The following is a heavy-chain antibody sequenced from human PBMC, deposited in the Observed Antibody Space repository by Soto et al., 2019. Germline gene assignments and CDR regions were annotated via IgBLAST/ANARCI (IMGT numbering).Heavy chain of an antibody. CDR2: VNHSGST. Sequence: QVQLQQWGAGLLKPSETLALTCAVYGGSFSGYYWTWIRQPPGKGLEWIGEVNHSGSTNYNPSLKSRVTISIATSKNQFSLNLTSVTAADTAVYYCARGMITFGGVRRYFDFWGQGALVTVSS. J-gene: IGHJ4*02. V-gene: IGHV4-34*01. CDR1: GGSFSGYY. CDR3: ARGMITFGGVRRYFDF. D-gene: IGHD3-16*01.